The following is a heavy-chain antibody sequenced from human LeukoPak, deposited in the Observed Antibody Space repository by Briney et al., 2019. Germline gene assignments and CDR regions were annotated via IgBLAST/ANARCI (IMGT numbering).Heavy chain of an antibody. Sequence: GGSLRLSCAASGFTVSSNYMSWVRQAPGKGLEWVSVIYSSGTTYYADSVKGRFTISRDNSKNTLYLQMNSLRAEDTAVYYCAKDTIAVADLYYYYGMDVWGQGTTVTVSS. D-gene: IGHD6-19*01. CDR3: AKDTIAVADLYYYYGMDV. V-gene: IGHV3-53*01. CDR2: IYSSGTT. J-gene: IGHJ6*02. CDR1: GFTVSSNY.